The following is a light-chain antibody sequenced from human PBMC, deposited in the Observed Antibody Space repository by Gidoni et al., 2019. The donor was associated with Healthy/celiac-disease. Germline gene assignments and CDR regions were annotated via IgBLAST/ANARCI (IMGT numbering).Light chain of an antibody. CDR1: QSISTY. CDR3: QQSYSTPET. CDR2: AAS. V-gene: IGKV1-39*01. Sequence: DLQITQSPSSLSASVGDRVTITCRASQSISTYLNWYQQKPGKAPKLLIYAASSLQSGVPSRFSGSGSGTDFTLTISSLQPEDFATYYCQQSYSTPETFGGGTKVEFK. J-gene: IGKJ4*01.